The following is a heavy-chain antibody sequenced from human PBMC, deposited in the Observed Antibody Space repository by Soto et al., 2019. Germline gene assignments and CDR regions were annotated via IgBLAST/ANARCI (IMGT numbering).Heavy chain of an antibody. Sequence: PGGSLRLSCSASGFTFSSYAMHWVRQAPGKGLEYVSAISSNGGSTYYADSVKGRFTISRDNSKNTLYLQMSSLRAEDTAVYYRVKAHLYDFWSHRSMDVWGQGTTVTVSS. CDR3: VKAHLYDFWSHRSMDV. CDR2: ISSNGGST. CDR1: GFTFSSYA. J-gene: IGHJ6*02. D-gene: IGHD3-3*01. V-gene: IGHV3-64D*06.